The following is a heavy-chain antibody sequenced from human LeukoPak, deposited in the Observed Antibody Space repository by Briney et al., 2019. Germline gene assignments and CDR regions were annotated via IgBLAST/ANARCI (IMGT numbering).Heavy chain of an antibody. V-gene: IGHV4-30-4*08. CDR1: GGSISSGDYY. CDR3: AVVPTPHYILWFSLGREAFDI. D-gene: IGHD2-21*01. J-gene: IGHJ3*02. CDR2: IYYSGST. Sequence: SQTLSLTCTVSGGSISSGDYYWSWIRQPPGKGLEWIGYIYYSGSTYYNPSLKSRVTTSVDTSKNQFSLKLSSVTAADTAVYYCAVVPTPHYILWFSLGREAFDIWGQGTMVTVSS.